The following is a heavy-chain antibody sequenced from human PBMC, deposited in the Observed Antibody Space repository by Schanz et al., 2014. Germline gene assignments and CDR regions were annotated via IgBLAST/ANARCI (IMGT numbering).Heavy chain of an antibody. CDR3: ARVSERQLLSQLYYYYGMDV. D-gene: IGHD6-13*01. J-gene: IGHJ6*02. V-gene: IGHV3-21*01. Sequence: EVQLVESGGGLVKPGGSLRLSCVASGFTFSSYNMNWARQAPGKGLEWVSSISSSSSYIYYADSVKGRFTISRDNAKNSLYLQMNSLRAEDTAVYYCARVSERQLLSQLYYYYGMDVWGQGTTVTVSS. CDR1: GFTFSSYN. CDR2: ISSSSSYI.